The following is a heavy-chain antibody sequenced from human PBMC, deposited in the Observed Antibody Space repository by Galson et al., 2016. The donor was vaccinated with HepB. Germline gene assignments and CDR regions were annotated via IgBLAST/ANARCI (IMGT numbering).Heavy chain of an antibody. CDR2: ILFDGSNK. D-gene: IGHD6-19*01. J-gene: IGHJ4*02. CDR3: ARDNGGSADY. Sequence: SLRLSCAASGFTFRSYAMHWVRQAPGKGLEWVAVILFDGSNKYYADSVKGRITISRDNSKNTLYLQMNSLRGEDTAVYYCARDNGGSADYWGQGTLVTVSS. CDR1: GFTFRSYA. V-gene: IGHV3-30*04.